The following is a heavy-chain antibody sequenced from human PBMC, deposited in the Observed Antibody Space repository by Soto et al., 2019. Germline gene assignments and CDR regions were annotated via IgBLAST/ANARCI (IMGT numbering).Heavy chain of an antibody. CDR2: IYQTART. Sequence: SETLSLTGTVSVGSFSTGGHSWNCILQPPGKGLQWIGYIYQTARTSYNPSLATRVTFHVDTSKNQFSLTLYSVTAADTAVYYCARITGRHLDYWGQGILVTVSS. CDR1: VGSFSTGGHS. D-gene: IGHD1-20*01. CDR3: ARITGRHLDY. J-gene: IGHJ4*02. V-gene: IGHV4-30-2*01.